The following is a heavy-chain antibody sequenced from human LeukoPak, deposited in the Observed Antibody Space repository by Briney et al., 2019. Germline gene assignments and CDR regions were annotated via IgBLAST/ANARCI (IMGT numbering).Heavy chain of an antibody. J-gene: IGHJ4*02. CDR1: GFTFSSYG. V-gene: IGHV3-30*18. Sequence: PGGSLRLSCAASGFTFSSYGMHWVRQALGKGLEWVTVISFDGHTNYADSVKGRFTISRDNSKNTLYLQMNGLRDEDTAVYYCAKERGSTTHFDYWGQGTLVTVSS. CDR3: AKERGSTTHFDY. D-gene: IGHD2-2*01. CDR2: ISFDGHT.